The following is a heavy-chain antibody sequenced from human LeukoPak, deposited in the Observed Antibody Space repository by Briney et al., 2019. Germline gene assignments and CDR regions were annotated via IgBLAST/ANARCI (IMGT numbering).Heavy chain of an antibody. Sequence: VSVKVSCKASGYTFTGYYMHWVRQAPGQGLEWMGWINPNSGGTNYAQKFQGRVTMTRDTSISTAYMELSRLRSDDTAVYYCARDVVPFWSGYYSWFDPWGQGTLVTVSS. J-gene: IGHJ5*02. CDR3: ARDVVPFWSGYYSWFDP. CDR2: INPNSGGT. D-gene: IGHD3-3*01. V-gene: IGHV1-2*02. CDR1: GYTFTGYY.